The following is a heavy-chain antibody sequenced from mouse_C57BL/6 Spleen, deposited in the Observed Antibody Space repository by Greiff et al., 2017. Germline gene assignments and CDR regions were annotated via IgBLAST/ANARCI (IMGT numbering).Heavy chain of an antibody. CDR3: GRGNWAFAY. J-gene: IGHJ3*01. V-gene: IGHV8-12*01. CDR2: IYCDDDK. D-gene: IGHD4-1*01. CDR1: GFSLTTSGMG. Sequence: QVTLKVSGPGILQSSQTLSLTCSFSGFSLTTSGMGVSWLRQPSGMGLEWLAHIYCDDDKRYNPSRKSRLTISKDTARNQVVLKITSVDTADTATYYCGRGNWAFAYWGQGTLVTVSA.